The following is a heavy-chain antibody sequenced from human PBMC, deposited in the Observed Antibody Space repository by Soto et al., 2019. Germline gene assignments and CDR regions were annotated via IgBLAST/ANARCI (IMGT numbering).Heavy chain of an antibody. CDR2: ISAYNGNT. CDR1: GYTFTSYV. Sequence: GASVKVSCPASGYTFTSYVISWVLQAPGQGLEWMGWISAYNGNTNYAQKLQGRVTMTTDTSTSTAYMELRSLRSDDTAVYYCAREGAIVGVVKTWLDPWGKGTLVTVAS. CDR3: AREGAIVGVVKTWLDP. D-gene: IGHD3-3*01. J-gene: IGHJ5*02. V-gene: IGHV1-18*01.